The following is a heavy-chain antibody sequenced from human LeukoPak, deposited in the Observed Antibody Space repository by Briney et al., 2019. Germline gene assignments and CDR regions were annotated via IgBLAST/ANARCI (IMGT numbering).Heavy chain of an antibody. Sequence: PSETLSLTCTVSGGSISSGGYYWSWIRQPPGKGLEWIGYIYHSGSTYYNPSLKSRVTISVDRSENQFSLKLSSVTAADTAVYYCARDELAARGKDYWGQGTLVTVSS. V-gene: IGHV4-30-2*01. J-gene: IGHJ4*02. CDR2: IYHSGST. D-gene: IGHD6-6*01. CDR3: ARDELAARGKDY. CDR1: GGSISSGGYY.